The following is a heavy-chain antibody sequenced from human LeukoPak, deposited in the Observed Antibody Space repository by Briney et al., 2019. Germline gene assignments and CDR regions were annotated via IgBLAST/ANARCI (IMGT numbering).Heavy chain of an antibody. V-gene: IGHV1-46*01. CDR2: INPSGGST. CDR3: ASTGSGNTKLFDY. D-gene: IGHD3-10*01. J-gene: IGHJ4*02. CDR1: GYTFTSYY. Sequence: ASVKASCKASGYTFTSYYMHWVRQAPGQGLEWMGIINPSGGSTSYAQKFQGRVTMTRDTSTSTVYMELSSLRSEDTAVYYCASTGSGNTKLFDYWGQGTLVTVSS.